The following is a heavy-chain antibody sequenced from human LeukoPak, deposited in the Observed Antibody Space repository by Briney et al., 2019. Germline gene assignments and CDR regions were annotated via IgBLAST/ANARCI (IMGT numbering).Heavy chain of an antibody. V-gene: IGHV4-59*01. D-gene: IGHD3-10*01. CDR3: ARSELLWFGGVNSGFDY. CDR1: GGSISSYY. Sequence: SETLSLTCTVSGGSISSYYWSWVRQPPGKGLEWIGYVYYSGSTNYNPSLKSRVTISVDTSKNQFSLKLSSVTTADTAVYYCARSELLWFGGVNSGFDYWGQGTLVTVSS. J-gene: IGHJ4*02. CDR2: VYYSGST.